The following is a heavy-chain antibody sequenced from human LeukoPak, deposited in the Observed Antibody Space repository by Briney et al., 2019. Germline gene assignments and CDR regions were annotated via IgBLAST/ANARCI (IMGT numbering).Heavy chain of an antibody. CDR2: ISGSNSYI. J-gene: IGHJ4*02. CDR3: ARTRGYSSSPIRTPCFDY. D-gene: IGHD6-6*01. V-gene: IGHV3-21*01. Sequence: GGSLRLSCAASGFTFNSYSMNWVRQAPGKGLEWVSSISGSNSYIYYADSMKGRFTISRDNAKNSLYLQMNSLRAEDTAVYYCARTRGYSSSPIRTPCFDYWGQGTLVTVSS. CDR1: GFTFNSYS.